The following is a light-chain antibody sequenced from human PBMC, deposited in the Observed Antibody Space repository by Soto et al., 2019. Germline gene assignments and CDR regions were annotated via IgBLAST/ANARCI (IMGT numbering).Light chain of an antibody. Sequence: QSALTQPASVSGSPGQSITISCTGTSSDVGGYNYVSWYQQHPGKAPKLMIYVVNNRPSGISNRFSGSKSGNTASLTISGLQAEDAADFYCSSYTYSTTHVFGTGTKLTVL. CDR3: SSYTYSTTHV. CDR2: VVN. J-gene: IGLJ1*01. CDR1: SSDVGGYNY. V-gene: IGLV2-14*01.